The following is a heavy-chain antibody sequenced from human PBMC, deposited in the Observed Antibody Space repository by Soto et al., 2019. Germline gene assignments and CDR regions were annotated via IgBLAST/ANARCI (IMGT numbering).Heavy chain of an antibody. D-gene: IGHD2-15*01. CDR3: TTSNWRLLPRY. CDR2: MNPNSDNT. J-gene: IGHJ4*02. V-gene: IGHV1-8*01. CDR1: GYTFNNYE. Sequence: QVQLVQSGAEVKKPGASVKVSCKASGYTFNNYEINWVRQATGQGLEWMGWMNPNSDNTGYAQKFQGRVTMTRNTSTSTAYMELRSLRSEDTAVYYCTTSNWRLLPRYWGQGTLVTVSS.